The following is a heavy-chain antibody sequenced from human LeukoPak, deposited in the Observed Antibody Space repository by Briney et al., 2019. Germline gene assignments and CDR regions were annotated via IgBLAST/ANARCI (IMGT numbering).Heavy chain of an antibody. D-gene: IGHD3-9*01. CDR1: GGSISNYY. J-gene: IGHJ4*02. V-gene: IGHV4-39*01. CDR3: ASLYYDILTGYYN. Sequence: SETLSLTCTVSGGSISNYYWSWIRQPPGKGLEWIGSIYYSGSTYYNPSLKSRVTISVDTSKNQFSLKLSSVTAADTAVYYCASLYYDILTGYYNWGQGTLVTVSS. CDR2: IYYSGST.